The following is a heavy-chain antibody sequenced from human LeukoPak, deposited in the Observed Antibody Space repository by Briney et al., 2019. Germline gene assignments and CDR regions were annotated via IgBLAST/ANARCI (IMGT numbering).Heavy chain of an antibody. D-gene: IGHD5-12*01. V-gene: IGHV1-8*01. CDR3: ARVVDIVATSDFDY. CDR2: MNPNSGNT. J-gene: IGHJ4*02. CDR1: GYTFTSYD. Sequence: ASVKVSCKASGYTFTSYDINWVRQATGQGLEWMGWMNPNSGNTGYAQKFQGRVTITRNTSISTAYMELSSLRSEDTAVYYCARVVDIVATSDFDYWGQGTLVTVSS.